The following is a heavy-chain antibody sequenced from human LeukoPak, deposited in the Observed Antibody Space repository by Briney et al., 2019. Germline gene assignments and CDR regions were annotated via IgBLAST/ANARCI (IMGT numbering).Heavy chain of an antibody. J-gene: IGHJ4*02. Sequence: PSETLSLTCAVYGGSFSGYYWSWIRQPPGKGLDWFGEFNHSGSTNYNPSLKSRVTISVDTSKNQFSLKLSSVTAADTAVYYCARGRGYCSSTSCYRWGGFDYWGQGTLVTVSS. CDR3: ARGRGYCSSTSCYRWGGFDY. CDR1: GGSFSGYY. V-gene: IGHV4-34*01. D-gene: IGHD2-2*01. CDR2: FNHSGST.